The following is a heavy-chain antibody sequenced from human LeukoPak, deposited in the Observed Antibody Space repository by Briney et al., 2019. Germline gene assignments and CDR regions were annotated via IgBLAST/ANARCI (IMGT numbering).Heavy chain of an antibody. J-gene: IGHJ6*02. Sequence: SETLSLTCTVSGGSISSGGYYWSWIRQHPGKGLEWIGYIYYSGSTYYNPSLKSRVTISVDTSKNQFSLKLSSVTAADTAVYYCARESGAYYYGMDVWGQGTTVTVSS. CDR1: GGSISSGGYY. V-gene: IGHV4-31*03. CDR2: IYYSGST. CDR3: ARESGAYYYGMDV.